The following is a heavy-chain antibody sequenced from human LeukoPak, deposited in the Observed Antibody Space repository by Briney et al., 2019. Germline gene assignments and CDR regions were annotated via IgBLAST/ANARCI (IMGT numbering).Heavy chain of an antibody. D-gene: IGHD6-19*01. J-gene: IGHJ4*02. CDR3: ARGGIQVSGIDEFDY. CDR2: IGIRGDT. V-gene: IGHV3-13*01. CDR1: GFTFIDYD. Sequence: GGSLRLSCAASGFTFIDYDMHWVRQVIGEGLEWVSAIGIRGDTHYSGSMKGRFTISRENAESSLYLQMNSLRAEDTAVYYCARGGIQVSGIDEFDYWGQGTLVTVSS.